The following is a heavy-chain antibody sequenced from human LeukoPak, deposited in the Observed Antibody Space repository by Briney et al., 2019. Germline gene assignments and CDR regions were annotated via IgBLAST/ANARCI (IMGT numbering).Heavy chain of an antibody. CDR1: GYSISSGYY. V-gene: IGHV4-38-2*02. J-gene: IGHJ3*02. Sequence: SETLSLTCTVSGYSISSGYYWGWIRQPPGKGLEWIGSIYHSGSTYYNPSLKSRVTISVDTSKNQFSLKLSSVTAADTAVYYCARRTQQLVAAFDIWGQGTMVTVSS. D-gene: IGHD6-13*01. CDR2: IYHSGST. CDR3: ARRTQQLVAAFDI.